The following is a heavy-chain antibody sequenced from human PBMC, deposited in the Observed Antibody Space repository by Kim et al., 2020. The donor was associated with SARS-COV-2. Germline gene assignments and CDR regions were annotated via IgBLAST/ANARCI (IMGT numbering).Heavy chain of an antibody. D-gene: IGHD2-2*01. J-gene: IGHJ6*02. Sequence: SVKVSCKAAGGTFSDSGVTWVRQAPGQRLEWMGGIIPPIHSTHYAQRFQDRVTITADEVMKTVFLDLSSLRSDDTAVYYCARRGPRSLPASTAHYYYGLDIWGQGTAVTVSS. CDR2: IIPPIHST. CDR3: ARRGPRSLPASTAHYYYGLDI. V-gene: IGHV1-69*13. CDR1: GGTFSDSG.